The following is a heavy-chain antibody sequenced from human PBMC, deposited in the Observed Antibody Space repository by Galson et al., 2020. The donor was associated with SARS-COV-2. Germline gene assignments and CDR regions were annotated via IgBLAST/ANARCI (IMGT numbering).Heavy chain of an antibody. CDR3: ARASGTSLPDFEY. CDR2: INPNSGGA. J-gene: IGHJ4*02. CDR1: GYIFTGYY. V-gene: IGHV1-2*02. D-gene: IGHD1-1*01. Sequence: ASVKVSCKASGYIFTGYYIHWVRQAPGQGLEYLGWINPNSGGANVAQKFQGRVTMTRDTSITTAYMELTSLRSDDTAMFYCARASGTSLPDFEYWGQGTLVTVSS.